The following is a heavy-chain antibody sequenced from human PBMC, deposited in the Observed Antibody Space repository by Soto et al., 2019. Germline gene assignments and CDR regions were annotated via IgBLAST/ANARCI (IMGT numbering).Heavy chain of an antibody. V-gene: IGHV1-2*02. CDR3: GTAVLYCSSTSCYMDYYGMDV. D-gene: IGHD2-2*02. CDR1: GYTFTGYY. J-gene: IGHJ6*02. CDR2: INPNSGGT. Sequence: ASVKVSCKASGYTFTGYYMHWVRQAPGQGLEWMGWINPNSGGTNYAQKFQGRVIMTRDTSISTAYMELSRLRSDDTAVYYGGTAVLYCSSTSCYMDYYGMDVWGQGTTVTVS.